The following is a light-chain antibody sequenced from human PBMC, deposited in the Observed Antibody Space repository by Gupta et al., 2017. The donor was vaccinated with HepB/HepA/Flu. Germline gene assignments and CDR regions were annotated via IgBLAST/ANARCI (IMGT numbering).Light chain of an antibody. CDR3: KQSYSTPHT. J-gene: IGKJ2*01. CDR1: QSNSSY. Sequence: DLQLTQSPSSLSASVGDRVTLTCRASQSNSSYLNWYQQKPGKAPKLLIYAASSLHSGVPSRFSGSGSGTDFTLTISSLQPEDFATYYCKQSYSTPHTFGQGTKLEIK. V-gene: IGKV1-39*01. CDR2: AAS.